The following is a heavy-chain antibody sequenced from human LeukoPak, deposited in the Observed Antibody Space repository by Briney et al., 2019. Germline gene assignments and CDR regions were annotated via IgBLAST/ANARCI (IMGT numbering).Heavy chain of an antibody. CDR3: ARDFGEMVPLY. D-gene: IGHD3-16*01. CDR2: INPSGGST. V-gene: IGHV1-46*01. CDR1: GYTFTSYY. J-gene: IGHJ4*02. Sequence: ASVKVSCKASGYTFTSYYMHWVRQATEQGLEWMGIINPSGGSTSYAQKCQGRVTMTRDTSTSTVYMELSSLRPEDTAVYYCARDFGEMVPLYWGQGTLVTVSS.